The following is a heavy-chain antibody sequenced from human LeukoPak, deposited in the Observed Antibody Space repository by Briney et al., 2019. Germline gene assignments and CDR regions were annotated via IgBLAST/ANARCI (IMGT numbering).Heavy chain of an antibody. CDR2: IKQDGSKT. CDR1: GFPFSTYW. J-gene: IGHJ4*02. Sequence: SGGSLRLSCAASGFPFSTYWMTWVRQAPGKGLEWVANIKQDGSKTYYADSVKGRFTIARDNAKNSLYLQMNSLRAEDTAVYYCARDPPGYSSGLSGVYWGQGTLVTVSS. V-gene: IGHV3-7*01. D-gene: IGHD6-19*01. CDR3: ARDPPGYSSGLSGVY.